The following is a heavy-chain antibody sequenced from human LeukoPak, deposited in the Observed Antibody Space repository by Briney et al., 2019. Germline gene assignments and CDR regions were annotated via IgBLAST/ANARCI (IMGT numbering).Heavy chain of an antibody. J-gene: IGHJ3*02. CDR2: ISSSGSTI. Sequence: GGSLRLSCAASGFTFSDYYMSWIRQAPGKGLEWVSYISSSGSTIYYADSVKGRFTISRDNAKNSLYQQMNSLRAEDTAVYYCARVLLWFGERAFDIWGQGTMVTVSS. V-gene: IGHV3-11*01. CDR1: GFTFSDYY. D-gene: IGHD3-10*01. CDR3: ARVLLWFGERAFDI.